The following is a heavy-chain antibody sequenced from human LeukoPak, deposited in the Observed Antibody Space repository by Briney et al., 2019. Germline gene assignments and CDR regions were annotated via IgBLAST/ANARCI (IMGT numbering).Heavy chain of an antibody. J-gene: IGHJ4*02. CDR2: IYPGDSDT. CDR1: GYSFTTYW. V-gene: IGHV5-51*01. CDR3: ARLGEEYTSSSRGLDS. Sequence: GESLKISCQGSGYSFTTYWIGWVRQMPGKGLEWIGIIYPGDSDTRYSPSFQGQVTISADTSISTAYLQWSSLKASDTAMYYCARLGEEYTSSSRGLDSWGQGTLVTVSS. D-gene: IGHD6-6*01.